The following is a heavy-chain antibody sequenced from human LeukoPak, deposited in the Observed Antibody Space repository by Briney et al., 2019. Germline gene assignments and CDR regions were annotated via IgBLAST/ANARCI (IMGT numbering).Heavy chain of an antibody. CDR1: GYTFTYYY. D-gene: IGHD2-15*01. Sequence: ASVKVSCKASGYTFTYYYMHWVRQAPGQGLEWMGWINPNSGGTNYAQKFQGRVTLARDTSISTAYMELSRLRSDDTAVYYCASGERIVMVVAAYYFDYWGQGTLVTVSS. CDR2: INPNSGGT. J-gene: IGHJ4*02. CDR3: ASGERIVMVVAAYYFDY. V-gene: IGHV1-2*02.